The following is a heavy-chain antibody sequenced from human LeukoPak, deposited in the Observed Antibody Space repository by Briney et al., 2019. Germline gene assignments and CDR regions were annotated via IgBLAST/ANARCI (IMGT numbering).Heavy chain of an antibody. V-gene: IGHV3-23*01. CDR1: GFTFSGYD. CDR3: AKLFRTTDY. CDR2: IGGGGAGT. J-gene: IGHJ4*02. D-gene: IGHD1-1*01. Sequence: PGGSLRLSSAASGFTFSGYDMSWVRHGPGKGLEWVSGIGGGGAGTYYADSVRGRFTISRDNSKNTLYLQMISLRAEDAAVYYCAKLFRTTDYWGEGTLVTVSS.